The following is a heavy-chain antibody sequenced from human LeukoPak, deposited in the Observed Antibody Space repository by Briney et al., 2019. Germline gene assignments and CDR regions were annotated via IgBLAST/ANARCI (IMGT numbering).Heavy chain of an antibody. V-gene: IGHV4-31*03. CDR2: ICYSGST. J-gene: IGHJ4*02. D-gene: IGHD3-22*01. Sequence: SETLSLTCTVSGGSISSGGYYWRWIRQHPGKGLEWIGYICYSGSTYYNPSLKSRVTISVDTSKNQFSLKLSSVTAADTAVYYCARVADSSGYQYYFDYWGQGTLVTVSS. CDR1: GGSISSGGYY. CDR3: ARVADSSGYQYYFDY.